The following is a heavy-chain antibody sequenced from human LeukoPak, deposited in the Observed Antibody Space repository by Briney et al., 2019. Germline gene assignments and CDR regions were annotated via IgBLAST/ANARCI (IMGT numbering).Heavy chain of an antibody. J-gene: IGHJ4*02. Sequence: SETLSLTCTVSGGSISSSSYYWGWIRQPPGKGLEWIGSIYYSGSTYYNPSPKSRVTISVDTSKNQFSLKLSSVTAADTAVYYCARHGWDQLPDYWGQGTLVTVSS. CDR3: ARHGWDQLPDY. D-gene: IGHD2-2*01. V-gene: IGHV4-39*01. CDR1: GGSISSSSYY. CDR2: IYYSGST.